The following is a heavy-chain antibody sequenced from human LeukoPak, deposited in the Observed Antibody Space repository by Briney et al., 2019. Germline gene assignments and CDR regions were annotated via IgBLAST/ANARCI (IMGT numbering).Heavy chain of an antibody. CDR1: GGSISSGDYY. CDR3: ARVYYDSSGYSFDY. CDR2: IYSSENT. J-gene: IGHJ4*02. D-gene: IGHD3-22*01. V-gene: IGHV4-30-4*02. Sequence: PSETLSLTCTVSGGSISSGDYYWTWIRQPPGKGLEWIGSIYSSENTYYSPSLKSRLTISIDTSKNQFSLKLSSVTAADTAVYYCARVYYDSSGYSFDYWGQGTLVAVSS.